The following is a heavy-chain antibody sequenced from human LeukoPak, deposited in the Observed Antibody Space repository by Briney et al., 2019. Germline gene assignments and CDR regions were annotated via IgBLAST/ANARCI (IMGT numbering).Heavy chain of an antibody. D-gene: IGHD1-1*01. V-gene: IGHV3-7*01. CDR3: ARPGQRDAFDI. J-gene: IGHJ3*02. CDR1: GFTFSSHW. CDR2: IKEDGSEK. Sequence: GGSLRLSCEASGFTFSSHWMSWVRQAPGKGLEWVANIKEDGSEKHYVDSAKGRFTISRDNAKNSLYLQMNSLRAEDTAVYYCARPGQRDAFDIWGQGTMVTVSS.